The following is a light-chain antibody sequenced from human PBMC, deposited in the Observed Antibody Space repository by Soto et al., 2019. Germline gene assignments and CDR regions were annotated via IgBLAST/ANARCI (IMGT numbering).Light chain of an antibody. CDR1: SSDVGSSNG. V-gene: IGLV2-18*02. CDR2: DVS. CDR3: SSYTSSSTYV. J-gene: IGLJ1*01. Sequence: QSALTQPPSVSGSPGQSVAISCTGTSSDVGSSNGVSWYQQPPGTAPKLMIYDVSNQPSGVPDRFSGSKSGNTASLTISGLQAEDEADYYCSSYTSSSTYVFGSGTKVTV.